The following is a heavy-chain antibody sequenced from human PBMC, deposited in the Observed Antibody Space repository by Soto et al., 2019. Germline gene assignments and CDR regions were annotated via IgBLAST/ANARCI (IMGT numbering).Heavy chain of an antibody. V-gene: IGHV4-31*03. Sequence: QVQLQESGPGLVKPSQTLSLTCTVSGGSISSGGYYWSWIRQHPGKCLEWIGYIYYSGSTYYNPSRKGRVTMSVDTSKSQFSLKLSSVTAADTVVYYCAGGDYGAFDIWVQGTMVTVSS. CDR2: IYYSGST. CDR1: GGSISSGGYY. D-gene: IGHD2-21*02. J-gene: IGHJ3*02. CDR3: AGGDYGAFDI.